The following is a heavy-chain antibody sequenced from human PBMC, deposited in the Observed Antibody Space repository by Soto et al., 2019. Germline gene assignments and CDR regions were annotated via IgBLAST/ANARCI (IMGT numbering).Heavy chain of an antibody. Sequence: EVQVLESGGGLAQPGGSLRLSCAISGFTFSSHGMSWVRQAPGKGLDWVSGITGSGRNTYYSDSVKGRFTISRDNFKNTLFLQMNSLRAEDTAVYYCAKNGLSNSPSAIDSWGQGTLVTVSS. J-gene: IGHJ4*02. CDR1: GFTFSSHG. D-gene: IGHD1-1*01. V-gene: IGHV3-23*01. CDR3: AKNGLSNSPSAIDS. CDR2: ITGSGRNT.